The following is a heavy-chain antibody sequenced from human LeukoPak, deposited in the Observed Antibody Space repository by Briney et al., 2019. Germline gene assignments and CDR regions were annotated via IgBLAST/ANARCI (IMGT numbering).Heavy chain of an antibody. Sequence: ESGPVLVKPTETLTLTCTVSGFSLSNGRMGVSWIRQPPGKALEWLAHIYSNDEKSYSTSLKSRLTISKDTSKSQVVLTMTNMDPVDIATYYCARIGKDNWNDDAFDIWGQGTMVTVSS. CDR1: GFSLSNGRMG. D-gene: IGHD1-1*01. J-gene: IGHJ3*02. CDR2: IYSNDEK. CDR3: ARIGKDNWNDDAFDI. V-gene: IGHV2-26*01.